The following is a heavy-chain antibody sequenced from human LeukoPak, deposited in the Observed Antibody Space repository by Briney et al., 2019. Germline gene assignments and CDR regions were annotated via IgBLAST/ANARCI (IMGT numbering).Heavy chain of an antibody. Sequence: SETLSLTCTVSGGSISSGSYYWSWIRQPAGKGLEWIGRIYTSGSTNYNPSLKSRVTISVDTSKNQFSLKPSSVTAADTAVYYCARVARYCSSTSCRLYYFDYWGQGTLVTVSS. V-gene: IGHV4-61*02. D-gene: IGHD2-2*01. J-gene: IGHJ4*02. CDR3: ARVARYCSSTSCRLYYFDY. CDR2: IYTSGST. CDR1: GGSISSGSYY.